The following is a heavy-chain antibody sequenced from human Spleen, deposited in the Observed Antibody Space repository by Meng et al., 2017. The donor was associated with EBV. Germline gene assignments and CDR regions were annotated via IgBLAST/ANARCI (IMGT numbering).Heavy chain of an antibody. J-gene: IGHJ4*02. CDR3: ARGYDRSGYYD. Sequence: QVQLVQSGAGGKKPGATVKVSCKASGYTFTCYYMHWGRQAPGQVREWMRRIHPNSGGTNYAQKFQGRVTMTRDTSISTAYMELSRLRSDDTAVYYCARGYDRSGYYDWGQGTLVTVSS. V-gene: IGHV1-2*06. CDR2: IHPNSGGT. D-gene: IGHD3-22*01. CDR1: GYTFTCYY.